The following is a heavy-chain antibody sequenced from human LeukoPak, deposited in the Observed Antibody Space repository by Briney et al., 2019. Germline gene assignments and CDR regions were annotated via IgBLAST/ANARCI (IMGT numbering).Heavy chain of an antibody. J-gene: IGHJ3*02. D-gene: IGHD3-22*01. CDR1: GFMFSKYW. CDR2: IRGDGSVK. V-gene: IGHV3-7*01. Sequence: PGGSLGLSCEASGFMFSKYWMTWGRQAPGKGLEWVANIRGDGSVKYLLDSVKGRFSISRDNAKNSLSLEMNNLRAEDTAVYYCSRDANYYDSSRHYFDAFDIWGRGTMVTVSS. CDR3: SRDANYYDSSRHYFDAFDI.